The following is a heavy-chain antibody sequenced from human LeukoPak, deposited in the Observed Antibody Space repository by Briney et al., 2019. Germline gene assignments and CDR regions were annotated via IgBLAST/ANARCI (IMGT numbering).Heavy chain of an antibody. CDR1: GFTFYDYA. D-gene: IGHD1-26*01. J-gene: IGHJ3*01. CDR3: AKDLAVGTTPRVYAFDV. CDR2: ANRDSSTI. Sequence: GGSLRLSCAASGFTFYDYAMHWVRQVPGKGLEWVGGANRDSSTIAYGDSVKGRFTISRDNARNSLYLQMNSLRTEDTAFYYCAKDLAVGTTPRVYAFDVWGQGTMVTVS. V-gene: IGHV3-9*01.